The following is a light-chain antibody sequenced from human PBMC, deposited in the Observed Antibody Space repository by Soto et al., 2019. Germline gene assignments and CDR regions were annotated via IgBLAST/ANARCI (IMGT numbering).Light chain of an antibody. J-gene: IGLJ1*01. CDR2: EVN. V-gene: IGLV2-8*01. CDR1: SSDVGGYNY. CDR3: SSYAGSSNV. Sequence: TQPPSASGYPGQSVAISCTGTSSDVGGYNYVSWYQQHPGKAPKLMIYEVNKRPSGVPDRFSGSKSGNTASLTVSGLQAEDEADYYCSSYAGSSNVFGTGTKVTVL.